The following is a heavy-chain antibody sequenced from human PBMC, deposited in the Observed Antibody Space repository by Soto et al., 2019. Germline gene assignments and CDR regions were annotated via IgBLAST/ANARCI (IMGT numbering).Heavy chain of an antibody. CDR3: ARAWWLLLVGGY. CDR1: GYTFINYG. CDR2: ISANNGNT. J-gene: IGHJ4*02. Sequence: QVQLVQSGAEVKKPGASVKVSCKASGYTFINYGISWVRQAPGQGLEWMGWISANNGNTNYAQKLQGRVTMTTDTSTSTAYLDLSPLRSDDTAVYYCARAWWLLLVGGYWGQGTLVTVSS. D-gene: IGHD3-22*01. V-gene: IGHV1-18*01.